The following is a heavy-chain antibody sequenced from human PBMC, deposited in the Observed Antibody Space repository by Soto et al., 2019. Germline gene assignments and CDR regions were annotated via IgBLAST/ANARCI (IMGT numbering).Heavy chain of an antibody. Sequence: QVQLVQSGAEVKKPGASVKVSCKASGYTFNNYGISWVRQARGQGLEWMGWISGYNGDTDYAHNFKGRLTMTTDTSTSTAYMELRSLTSDDTALFFCARDSGNFGVWPDFFDHWGQGTLITVSS. D-gene: IGHD4-17*01. CDR2: ISGYNGDT. J-gene: IGHJ4*02. CDR3: ARDSGNFGVWPDFFDH. CDR1: GYTFNNYG. V-gene: IGHV1-18*01.